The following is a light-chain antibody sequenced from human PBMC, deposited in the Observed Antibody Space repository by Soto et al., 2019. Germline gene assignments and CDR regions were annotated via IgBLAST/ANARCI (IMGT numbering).Light chain of an antibody. CDR1: QDISTY. J-gene: IGKJ4*01. Sequence: DIQMTQSPSSLSASVGDRVTITCQASQDISTYLNWYQQKPGKAPNLLIYPASNLETGVPSRFSGSGSGTDFPFTISSLQPEDFATNYRQRYGNPPPKVTFGGGTKVEIK. V-gene: IGKV1-33*01. CDR3: QRYGNPPPKVT. CDR2: PAS.